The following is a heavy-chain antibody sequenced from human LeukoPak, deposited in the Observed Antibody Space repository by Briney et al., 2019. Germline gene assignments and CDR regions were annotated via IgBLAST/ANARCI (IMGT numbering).Heavy chain of an antibody. J-gene: IGHJ4*02. Sequence: GGSLRLSCAASTFTFSSYGIHWVRQAPGKGLEWVAFISYDGANQYYADSVKGRFTISRDNSKNTLYLQMNSLRDEDTAVYYCAKDLSFVAPANYFDYWGQGTLVAVSS. CDR1: TFTFSSYG. V-gene: IGHV3-30*18. CDR3: AKDLSFVAPANYFDY. D-gene: IGHD2-21*01. CDR2: ISYDGANQ.